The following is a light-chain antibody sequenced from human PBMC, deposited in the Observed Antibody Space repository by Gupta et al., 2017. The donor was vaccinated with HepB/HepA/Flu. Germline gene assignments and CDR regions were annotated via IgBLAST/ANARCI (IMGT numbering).Light chain of an antibody. V-gene: IGLV2-23*02. J-gene: IGLJ2*01. CDR3: CSYAGSRAL. CDR2: EVN. Sequence: QSALTQPASVSGSPGQSITISCTGTSSDVGSYNLVSWYQQHPGKAPKLIIYEVNKRPSGASNRFSGSESGNTASLTISGLHAEDEDYYYCCSYAGSRALFGGGTNLTGL. CDR1: SSDVGSYNL.